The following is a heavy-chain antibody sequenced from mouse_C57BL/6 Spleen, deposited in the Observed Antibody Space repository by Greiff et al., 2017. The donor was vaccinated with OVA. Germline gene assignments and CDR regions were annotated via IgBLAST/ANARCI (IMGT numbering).Heavy chain of an antibody. J-gene: IGHJ2*01. V-gene: IGHV1-76*01. Sequence: VQLQQSGAELVRPGASVKLSCKASGYPFTDYYINWVKQRPGQGLEWIARIYPGSGNTYYNEKFKGKATLTAEKSSSTAYMQLSSLTSEDSAVYFCAGGYGSSQYYFDYWGQGTTLTVSS. D-gene: IGHD1-1*01. CDR3: AGGYGSSQYYFDY. CDR2: IYPGSGNT. CDR1: GYPFTDYY.